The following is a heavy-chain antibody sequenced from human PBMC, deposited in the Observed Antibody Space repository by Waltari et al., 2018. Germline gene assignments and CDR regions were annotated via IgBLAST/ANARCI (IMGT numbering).Heavy chain of an antibody. CDR1: GGSISSGSSY. CDR3: ARELRGLLDRGYFQH. V-gene: IGHV4-61*02. Sequence: QVQLQESGPGLVKPSQTLSLTCTVSGGSISSGSSYWSWIRQPAGKGLEWIGRIYTSGSTNYNPSLKSRVTISVDTSKNQFSLKLSSVTAADTAVYYCARELRGLLDRGYFQHWGQGTLVTVSS. D-gene: IGHD1-26*01. J-gene: IGHJ1*01. CDR2: IYTSGST.